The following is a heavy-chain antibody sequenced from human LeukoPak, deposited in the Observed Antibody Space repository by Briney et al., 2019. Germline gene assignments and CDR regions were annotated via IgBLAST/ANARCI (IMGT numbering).Heavy chain of an antibody. CDR1: GYTFTSYD. Sequence: ASVKVSCKASGYTFTSYDINWVRQATGQGLEWMGWMNPNSGNTGYAQKFQGRVTITRNTSISTAYMELSSLRSEDTAVYYCYPSPAVYQRKLRRWFDPWGQGTLVTVSS. CDR2: MNPNSGNT. D-gene: IGHD1-7*01. J-gene: IGHJ5*02. V-gene: IGHV1-8*01. CDR3: YPSPAVYQRKLRRWFDP.